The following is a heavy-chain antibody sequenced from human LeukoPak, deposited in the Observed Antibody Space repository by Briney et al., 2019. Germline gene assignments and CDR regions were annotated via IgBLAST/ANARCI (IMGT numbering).Heavy chain of an antibody. CDR3: ASSPLYDILTGYRDY. V-gene: IGHV3-7*01. Sequence: GGSLRLSCAASGFTFSSYWMSWVRQAPGKGLEWVANIKQDGSEKYYVDSVKGRFTISRDNAKNSLYLQMNSLRAEDTAVYYCASSPLYDILTGYRDYWGQGTLVTVSS. J-gene: IGHJ4*02. CDR1: GFTFSSYW. CDR2: IKQDGSEK. D-gene: IGHD3-9*01.